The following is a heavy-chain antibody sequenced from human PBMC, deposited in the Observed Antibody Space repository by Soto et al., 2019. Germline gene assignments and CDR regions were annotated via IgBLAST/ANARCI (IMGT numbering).Heavy chain of an antibody. V-gene: IGHV1-69*02. CDR3: ASENRDCSSTSCPDRY. CDR1: GGTFSSYT. J-gene: IGHJ4*02. CDR2: IIPILGIA. Sequence: QVQLVQSGAEVKKPGSSVKVSCKASGGTFSSYTISWVRQAPGQGLEWMGRIIPILGIANYAQKFQGRVTITADKSTSTAYMELSSLRSEDTAVYYCASENRDCSSTSCPDRYWGQGTLVTVSS. D-gene: IGHD2-2*01.